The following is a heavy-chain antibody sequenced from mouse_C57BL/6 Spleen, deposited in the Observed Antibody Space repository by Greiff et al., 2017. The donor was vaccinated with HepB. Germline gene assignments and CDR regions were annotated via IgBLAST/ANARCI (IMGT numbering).Heavy chain of an antibody. V-gene: IGHV1-62-2*01. CDR2: FYPGSGSI. D-gene: IGHD1-1*01. Sequence: VQLQESGAELVKPGASVKLSCKASGYTFTEYTIHWVKQRSGQGLEWIGWFYPGSGSIKYNEKFKDKATLTADKSASTVYMELSRLTSEDSAVYFCARHEDEYYGSSAWFAYWGQGTLVTVSA. CDR1: GYTFTEYT. CDR3: ARHEDEYYGSSAWFAY. J-gene: IGHJ3*01.